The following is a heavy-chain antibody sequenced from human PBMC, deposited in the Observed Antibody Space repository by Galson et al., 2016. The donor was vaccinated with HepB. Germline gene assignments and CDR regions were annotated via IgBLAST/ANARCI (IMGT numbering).Heavy chain of an antibody. CDR1: GGLFNTYA. Sequence: SVKVSCKASGGLFNTYAISWVLQAPGQGLESMGGIIPIFGTTNYAQKFQGRVTITADESTSTVYMELISLRSEDTAVYYCARVSHTRYGDYFDYWGQGTLVTVSS. CDR2: IIPIFGTT. D-gene: IGHD4-17*01. V-gene: IGHV1-69*13. J-gene: IGHJ4*02. CDR3: ARVSHTRYGDYFDY.